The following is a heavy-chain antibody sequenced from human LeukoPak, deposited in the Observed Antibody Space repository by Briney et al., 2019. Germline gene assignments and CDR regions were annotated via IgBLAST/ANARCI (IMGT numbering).Heavy chain of an antibody. CDR1: GFTFSSYA. CDR2: ISGSGGST. J-gene: IGHJ4*02. Sequence: GGSLRLSCAAFGFTFSSYAMSWVRQAPGKGLEWVSAISGSGGSTYYADSVKGRFTISRDNSKNTLYLQMNSLRAEDTAVYYCAKDRGRGYSYGYLDYWGQGTLVTVSS. D-gene: IGHD5-18*01. V-gene: IGHV3-23*01. CDR3: AKDRGRGYSYGYLDY.